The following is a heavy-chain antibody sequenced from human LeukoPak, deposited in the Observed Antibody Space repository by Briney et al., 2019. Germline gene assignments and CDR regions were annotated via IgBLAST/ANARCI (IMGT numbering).Heavy chain of an antibody. D-gene: IGHD3-22*01. CDR2: INPNGGGT. J-gene: IGHJ4*02. V-gene: IGHV1-2*06. CDR3: ATVVVGYYFDY. CDR1: GYTFTGYY. Sequence: ASVKVSCKASGYTFTGYYMHWVRQAPGQGLEWMGRINPNGGGTNYAQKFQGRVTMTRDTSISTAYMELSRLRSEDTAVYYCATVVVGYYFDYWGQGTLVTVSS.